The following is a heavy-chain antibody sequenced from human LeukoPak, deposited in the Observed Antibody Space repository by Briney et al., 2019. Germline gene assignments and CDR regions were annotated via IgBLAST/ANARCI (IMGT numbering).Heavy chain of an antibody. CDR2: IYYSGST. CDR1: GGSISSYY. V-gene: IGHV4-59*12. Sequence: SETLSLTCTVSGGSISSYYWSLIRQPPGKGLEWIGYIYYSGSTNYNPSLKSRVTISVDTSKNQFSLKLSSVTAADTAVYYCAREYSSGYFDYWGQGTLVTVSS. D-gene: IGHD3-22*01. J-gene: IGHJ4*02. CDR3: AREYSSGYFDY.